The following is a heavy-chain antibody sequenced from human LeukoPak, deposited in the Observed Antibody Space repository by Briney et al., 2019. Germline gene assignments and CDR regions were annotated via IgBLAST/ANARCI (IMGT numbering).Heavy chain of an antibody. D-gene: IGHD2-2*01. Sequence: SETLSLTCTVSGGSISSYYWSWIRQPPGKGLEWIGYIYYSGSTNYNPSLKSRVTITVDTSKNQFSLKLSSVTAADTAVYYCARDGSTGDSLGNDAFDIWGQGTMVTVSS. CDR2: IYYSGST. J-gene: IGHJ3*02. V-gene: IGHV4-59*01. CDR3: ARDGSTGDSLGNDAFDI. CDR1: GGSISSYY.